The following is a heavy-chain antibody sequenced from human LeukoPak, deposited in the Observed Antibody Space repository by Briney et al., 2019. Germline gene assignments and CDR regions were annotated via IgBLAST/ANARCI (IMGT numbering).Heavy chain of an antibody. D-gene: IGHD5-18*01. CDR1: GFTLSSDA. J-gene: IGHJ4*02. V-gene: IGHV3-21*06. CDR3: ARDSDTDMARKLDY. Sequence: GGSLRPSCAASGFTLSSDALNWVRQAPGGGLGWVSSVGSSSSYIYYAQSVKGRFTSFRDNAKSSVYLQMNSLRAEDTAVYYCARDSDTDMARKLDYWGQGTLVIVSS. CDR2: VGSSSSYI.